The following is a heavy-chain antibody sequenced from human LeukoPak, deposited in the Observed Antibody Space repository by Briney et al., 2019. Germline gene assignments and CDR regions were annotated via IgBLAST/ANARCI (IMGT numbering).Heavy chain of an antibody. V-gene: IGHV3-7*03. CDR2: IKQDGSEK. CDR3: ARGADCSSTSCPQGNDY. CDR1: GFTFSSYW. Sequence: GGSLRLSCAASGFTFSSYWMSWVRQAPGKGLEWAANIKQDGSEKYYVDSVKGRFTISRDNAKNSLYLQMNSLRAEDTAVYYCARGADCSSTSCPQGNDYWGQGTLVTVSS. J-gene: IGHJ4*02. D-gene: IGHD2-2*01.